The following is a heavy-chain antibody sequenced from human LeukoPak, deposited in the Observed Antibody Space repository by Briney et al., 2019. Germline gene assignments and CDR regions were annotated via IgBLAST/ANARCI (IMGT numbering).Heavy chain of an antibody. Sequence: GGSLRLSCAASGFTFSSYSMSWVRQAPGKGLEWVSSISSSGGNTYYADSVKGRFTISRDNSKNTLYLQMNSLRAEDTAVYYCARGEHSSFDYWGQGTLVTVSS. V-gene: IGHV3-23*01. D-gene: IGHD6-6*01. CDR2: ISSSGGNT. CDR1: GFTFSSYS. J-gene: IGHJ4*02. CDR3: ARGEHSSFDY.